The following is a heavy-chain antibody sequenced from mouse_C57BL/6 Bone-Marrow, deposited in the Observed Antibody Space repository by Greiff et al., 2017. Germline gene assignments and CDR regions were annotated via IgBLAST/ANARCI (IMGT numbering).Heavy chain of an antibody. CDR1: GYTFTDYY. V-gene: IGHV1-19*01. CDR3: AKGQLGYFDY. Sequence: VQLQQSGPVLVKPGASVKMSCKASGYTFTDYYMNWVKQSHGKSLEWIGVINPYNGGTSYNQKFKGKATLTVDKSSSTAYMELNSLTSEDSAVYYCAKGQLGYFDYWGQGTTLTVSS. D-gene: IGHD4-1*02. CDR2: INPYNGGT. J-gene: IGHJ2*01.